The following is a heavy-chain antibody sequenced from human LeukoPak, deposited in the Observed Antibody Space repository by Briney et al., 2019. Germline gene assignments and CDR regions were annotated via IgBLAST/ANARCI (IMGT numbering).Heavy chain of an antibody. CDR3: ARFIAAPYYFDY. J-gene: IGHJ4*02. CDR1: GFTFSTYG. D-gene: IGHD6-13*01. CDR2: ISFDENNK. V-gene: IGHV3-30*03. Sequence: GTSLRLSCEASGFTFSTYGMHWVRQAPGKGLEWVAIISFDENNKYYADSVKGRFTISRDNSKNTLYLLMNSLRAEDTAVYYCARFIAAPYYFDYWGRGTLVTVSS.